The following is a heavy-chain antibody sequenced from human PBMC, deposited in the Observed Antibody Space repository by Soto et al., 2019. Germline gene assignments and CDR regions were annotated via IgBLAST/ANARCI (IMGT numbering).Heavy chain of an antibody. V-gene: IGHV3-74*01. D-gene: IGHD2-15*01. J-gene: IGHJ4*02. CDR2: INSDGSST. CDR3: VRTSLVVAAATREDY. CDR1: GFTFSSYW. Sequence: GGSLTLSCAASGFTFSSYWMHWVRQAPGKGLVWVSRINSDGSSTSYADSVKGRFTISRDNAKNTLYLQMNSLRAEDTAVYYCVRTSLVVAAATREDYWGQGTLVTVSS.